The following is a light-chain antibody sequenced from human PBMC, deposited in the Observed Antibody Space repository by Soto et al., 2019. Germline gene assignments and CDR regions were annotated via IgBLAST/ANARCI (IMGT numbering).Light chain of an antibody. J-gene: IGKJ2*01. CDR2: DAS. Sequence: EIVMTQSPATLSVSPGERATLSCRASQSVGGNVAWYQQRPGRAPRLLIYDASTRATDIPARFSGSGSGTEFTLTISSLQSEDFALSCCQQYNNWPLYTFGQGTKLEL. CDR1: QSVGGN. V-gene: IGKV3-15*01. CDR3: QQYNNWPLYT.